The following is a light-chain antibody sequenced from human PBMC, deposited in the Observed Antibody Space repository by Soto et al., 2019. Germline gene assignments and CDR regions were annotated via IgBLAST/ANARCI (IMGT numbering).Light chain of an antibody. CDR3: QQYNNWPLT. Sequence: EIVMTQSPAPLSVPPGERATLSCRASQSINNNLAWYQQKPGQGPRLLIYGASSRVTGIPARFSGSGSGTGFTLTISSLQSEEFATYYCQQYNNWPLTFGGGTKVEIK. J-gene: IGKJ4*01. V-gene: IGKV3-15*01. CDR2: GAS. CDR1: QSINNN.